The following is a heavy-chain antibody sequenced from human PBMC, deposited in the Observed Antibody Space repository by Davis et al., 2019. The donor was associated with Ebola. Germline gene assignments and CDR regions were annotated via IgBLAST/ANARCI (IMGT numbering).Heavy chain of an antibody. Sequence: GGSLRLSCAASGFTFSTYSMSWVRQAPGKGLEWVSSISSDSDYIYYADSAKGRFTISRDNAKNSLYLQMNSLRAEDTGVYYCARDRPLDFFFGDYYGMDVWGQGTTVTVSS. J-gene: IGHJ6*02. CDR1: GFTFSTYS. V-gene: IGHV3-21*01. D-gene: IGHD3-16*01. CDR2: ISSDSDYI. CDR3: ARDRPLDFFFGDYYGMDV.